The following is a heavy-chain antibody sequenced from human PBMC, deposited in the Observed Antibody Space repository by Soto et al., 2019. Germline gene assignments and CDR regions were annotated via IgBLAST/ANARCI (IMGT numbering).Heavy chain of an antibody. CDR3: ARAGGYCSSTSCYVKDYYYYYYMDV. V-gene: IGHV1-46*03. J-gene: IGHJ6*03. CDR2: INPSGGST. CDR1: GYTFTNYA. Sequence: ASVKVSCKASGYTFTNYAMHWVRQAPGQGLEWMGIINPSGGSTSYAQKFQGRVTMTRDTSTSTVYMELSSLRSEDTAVYYCARAGGYCSSTSCYVKDYYYYYYMDVWGKGTTVTVSS. D-gene: IGHD2-2*01.